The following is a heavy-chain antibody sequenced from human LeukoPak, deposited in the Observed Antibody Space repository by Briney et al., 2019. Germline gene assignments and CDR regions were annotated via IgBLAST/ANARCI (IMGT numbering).Heavy chain of an antibody. CDR3: ARDLGYCSSTSCYRHDWFDP. CDR2: INPSGGST. D-gene: IGHD2-2*01. V-gene: IGHV1-46*01. Sequence: GASVKVSCKASGYTFTSCYMHWVRQAPGQGLEWMGIINPSGGSTSYAQKFQGRVTMTRDTSTSTVYMELSSLRSEDTAVYYCARDLGYCSSTSCYRHDWFDPWGQGTLVTVSS. CDR1: GYTFTSCY. J-gene: IGHJ5*02.